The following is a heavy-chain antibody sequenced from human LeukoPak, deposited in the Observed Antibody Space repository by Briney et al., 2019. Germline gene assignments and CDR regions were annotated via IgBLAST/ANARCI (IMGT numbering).Heavy chain of an antibody. CDR2: IYYSGST. D-gene: IGHD2-15*01. J-gene: IGHJ4*02. V-gene: IGHV4-39*01. CDR3: ASTSACSGGRCYSFDY. Sequence: SETLSLTCTVSGVSISSSSYYWGWIRQPPGKGLEWIGSIYYSGSTYYNPSLKSRVTISVDTSKNPFSLKLSSVTAAETAVYYCASTSACSGGRCYSFDYWGQGTLVNVSS. CDR1: GVSISSSSYY.